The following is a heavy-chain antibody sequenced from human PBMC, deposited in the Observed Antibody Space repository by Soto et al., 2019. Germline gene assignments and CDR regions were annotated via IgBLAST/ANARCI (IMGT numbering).Heavy chain of an antibody. D-gene: IGHD3-3*01. Sequence: GGSLRLSCAASGFTFSSYGMHWVRQAPGKGLEWVAVIWYDGSNKYYADSVKGRFTISRDNSKNTLYLQMNSLRAEDTAVYYCARDFWSGPYPETYYYGMDVWGQGTTVTVSS. J-gene: IGHJ6*02. CDR1: GFTFSSYG. CDR3: ARDFWSGPYPETYYYGMDV. CDR2: IWYDGSNK. V-gene: IGHV3-33*01.